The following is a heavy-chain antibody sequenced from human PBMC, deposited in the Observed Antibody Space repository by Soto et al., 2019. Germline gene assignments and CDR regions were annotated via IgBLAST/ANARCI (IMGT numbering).Heavy chain of an antibody. V-gene: IGHV4-34*01. J-gene: IGHJ4*02. D-gene: IGHD4-17*01. CDR3: ARYGPLTVTTRFDY. Sequence: QVQLQQWGAGLLKPSETLSLTCAVYGGSFSGYYWSWIRQPQGKGREWIGEINPSGSTNNNPSLKSRVTISVDTSKNQFSLRLSSVTAADTAVYYCARYGPLTVTTRFDYWGQGTLVTVSS. CDR2: INPSGST. CDR1: GGSFSGYY.